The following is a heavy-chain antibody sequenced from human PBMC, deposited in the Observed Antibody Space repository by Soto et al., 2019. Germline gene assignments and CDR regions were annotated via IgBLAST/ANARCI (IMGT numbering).Heavy chain of an antibody. Sequence: GEALTISCKGSGYSFTSYWIGWVRQMPGKGLEWMGIIYPGDSDTRYSPSFQGQVTISADKSISTTCLQRSRRKASDNHLYYCLRLGSGGSDRSGYQTSRGYGLGGWGRGTTVA. CDR2: IYPGDSDT. CDR3: LRLGSGGSDRSGYQTSRGYGLGG. CDR1: GYSFTSYW. J-gene: IGHJ6*03. D-gene: IGHD3-22*01. V-gene: IGHV5-51*01.